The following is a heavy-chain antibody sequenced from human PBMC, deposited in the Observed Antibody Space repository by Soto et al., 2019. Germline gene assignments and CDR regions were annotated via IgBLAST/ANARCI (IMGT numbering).Heavy chain of an antibody. Sequence: HPGGSLRLSCAASGFTFNRYAVSWVRQAPGKGLEWVSGISGDASTTYYADSVKGRFTISRDNSKNANTLYLQMNSLRAEDTALYYCAKDATESSSWSEYFDFWGQGTLVTVSS. CDR2: ISGDASTT. D-gene: IGHD6-13*01. CDR1: GFTFNRYA. CDR3: AKDATESSSWSEYFDF. J-gene: IGHJ4*02. V-gene: IGHV3-23*01.